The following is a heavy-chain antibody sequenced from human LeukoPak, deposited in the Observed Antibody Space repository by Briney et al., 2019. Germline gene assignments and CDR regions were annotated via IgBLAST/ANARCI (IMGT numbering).Heavy chain of an antibody. CDR1: GYXFTSYW. V-gene: IGHV5-51*01. CDR3: ARKSGRAFDI. Sequence: GESLKISCNGSGYXFTSYWICWVRQMPGKGLEWMGIIHPGESDTRYSQSSQGQVTISADKSISTVYLQWSSLKASDTAMYYCARKSGRAFDIWGQGTMVSVSS. J-gene: IGHJ3*02. D-gene: IGHD2-15*01. CDR2: IHPGESDT.